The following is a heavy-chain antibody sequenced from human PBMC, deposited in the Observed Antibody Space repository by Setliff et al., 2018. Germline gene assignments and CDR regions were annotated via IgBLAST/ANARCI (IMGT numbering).Heavy chain of an antibody. D-gene: IGHD1-7*01. V-gene: IGHV4-38-2*01. CDR1: GYSISSGYY. CDR2: IYHSGST. Sequence: PSETLSLTCAVSGYSISSGYYWGWIRQPPGKGLEWIGSIYHSGSTYYNPSLKSRVTISVDTSKNQFSLKLSSVTAADTAVYYCASVRDLELFDYWGQGTLVTV. J-gene: IGHJ4*02. CDR3: ASVRDLELFDY.